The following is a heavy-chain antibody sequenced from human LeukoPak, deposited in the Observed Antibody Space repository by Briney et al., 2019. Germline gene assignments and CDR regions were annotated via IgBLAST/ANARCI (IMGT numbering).Heavy chain of an antibody. D-gene: IGHD6-13*01. V-gene: IGHV1-8*01. CDR1: GYTFTSYD. Sequence: ASVKVSCKASGYTFTSYDINWVRHATGQGLESMGWMNPNSGNTGYAQKFQGRVTMTRNTSISTAYMELSSLRSEDTAVYYCARRHRVYSSSWDDAFDIWGQGTMVTVSS. J-gene: IGHJ3*02. CDR2: MNPNSGNT. CDR3: ARRHRVYSSSWDDAFDI.